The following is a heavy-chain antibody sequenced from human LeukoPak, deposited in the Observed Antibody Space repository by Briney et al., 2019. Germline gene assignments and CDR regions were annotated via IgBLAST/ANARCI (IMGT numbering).Heavy chain of an antibody. CDR1: GYTFTNYG. V-gene: IGHV1-18*01. Sequence: WASVKVSCKAPGYTFTNYGITWVRQAPGQGLEWMGWINTYNGNTNYAQNFLGRVTMTTDTSTSTASMELRSLRSDDTAVYYCARWYFYDSGGYSNWFDTWGQGTLVTVS. CDR3: ARWYFYDSGGYSNWFDT. D-gene: IGHD3-22*01. J-gene: IGHJ5*02. CDR2: INTYNGNT.